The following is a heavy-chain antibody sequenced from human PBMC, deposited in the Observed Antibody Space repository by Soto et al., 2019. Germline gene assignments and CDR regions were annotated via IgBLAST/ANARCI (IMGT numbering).Heavy chain of an antibody. CDR3: ARVPSNSDPLTVYPAYYFDS. Sequence: QVQLVQSGAEVKKPGSSVKVSCKASGGTFSSYPISWVRQAPGQGLEWLGGIIPVLGTANYAQTFRDRVKITADESTTTANMDLSSLRAEDTAVYYCARVPSNSDPLTVYPAYYFDSWGQGTLVTLSA. CDR2: IIPVLGTA. D-gene: IGHD3-9*01. J-gene: IGHJ4*02. V-gene: IGHV1-69*11. CDR1: GGTFSSYP.